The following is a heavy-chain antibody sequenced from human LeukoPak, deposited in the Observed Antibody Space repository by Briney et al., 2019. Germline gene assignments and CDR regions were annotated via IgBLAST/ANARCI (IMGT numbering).Heavy chain of an antibody. J-gene: IGHJ4*02. Sequence: SETLSLTCTVSGGSISSSGCYWGWIRQPPGKGLEWIGNIYYSGSTNYNPSLRSRVIISVDTSENQFSLKLTSVTAADTAVYFCARQRTIAATGMSLYFDSWGPGTLVTVSS. CDR3: ARQRTIAATGMSLYFDS. CDR1: GGSISSSGCY. D-gene: IGHD6-13*01. V-gene: IGHV4-39*01. CDR2: IYYSGST.